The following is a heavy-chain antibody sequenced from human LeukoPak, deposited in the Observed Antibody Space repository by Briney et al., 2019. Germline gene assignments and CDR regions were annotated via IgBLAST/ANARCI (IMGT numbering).Heavy chain of an antibody. J-gene: IGHJ6*02. Sequence: SETLSLTCTVSGDSISTGSYYWGWIRQPPGKGLEWIGSIYYSGGTYYNSSLKSQVTISVDTSKNQFSLKLSSVTAADTAVYYCARDVAYSSSPYGMDVWGQGTTVTVSS. CDR1: GDSISTGSYY. CDR2: IYYSGGT. CDR3: ARDVAYSSSPYGMDV. D-gene: IGHD6-13*01. V-gene: IGHV4-39*07.